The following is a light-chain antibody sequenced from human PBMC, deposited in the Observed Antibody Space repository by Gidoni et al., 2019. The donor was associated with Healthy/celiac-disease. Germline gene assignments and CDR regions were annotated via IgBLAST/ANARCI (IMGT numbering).Light chain of an antibody. J-gene: IGKJ5*01. CDR2: DAS. V-gene: IGKV3-11*01. Sequence: EIVLTQSPATLSLSPGERATLSCRASQSVSSYLAWYQQKPGQAPRLLIYDASNRATGIPARFIGSGSGTDFTLTISSLEPEDFAVYYCQQRSNWWITFGQGTRLEIK. CDR1: QSVSSY. CDR3: QQRSNWWIT.